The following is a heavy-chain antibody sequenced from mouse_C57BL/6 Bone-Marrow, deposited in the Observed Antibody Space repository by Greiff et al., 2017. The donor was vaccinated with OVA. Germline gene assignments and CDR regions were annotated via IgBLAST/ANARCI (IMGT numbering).Heavy chain of an antibody. CDR2: IYPGSGST. D-gene: IGHD3-3*01. V-gene: IGHV1-55*01. CDR1: GYTFTSYW. CDR3: ARWGLAYVDD. J-gene: IGHJ2*01. Sequence: QVQLQQPGAELVKPGASVKMSCKASGYTFTSYWITWVKQRPGQGLEWIGDIYPGSGSTNYNEKFKSKATLTVDTASSTAYMQLSSLTSEDSAVYYWARWGLAYVDDWGQGTTLTVSS.